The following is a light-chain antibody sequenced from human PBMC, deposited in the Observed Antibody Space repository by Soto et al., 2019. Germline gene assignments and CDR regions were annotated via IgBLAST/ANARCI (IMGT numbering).Light chain of an antibody. CDR1: SCNVGGYNY. J-gene: IGLJ3*02. CDR3: SSYTSSSTRV. CDR2: EVS. Sequence: QYALTQPASVSGSPGQSITISCTGTSCNVGGYNYVYWYQQHPGKAPKLMIYEVSNRPSGVSNRFSGSKSGNTASLTISGLQAEDEADYYCSSYTSSSTRVFGGGTKLTAL. V-gene: IGLV2-14*01.